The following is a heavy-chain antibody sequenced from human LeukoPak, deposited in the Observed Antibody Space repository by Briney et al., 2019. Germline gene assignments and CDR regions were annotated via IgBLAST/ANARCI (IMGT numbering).Heavy chain of an antibody. CDR1: GVSISSFC. V-gene: IGHV4-4*07. Sequence: SETLSLTCTVSGVSISSFCWSWIRQPATKGLEWIGRVCNSGNTNYNPSLRSRVIMPIDTSKNQLSLDLSSVTAADTAVYHCARGEAVPAAMGDLFDYWGQGTLVTVSS. CDR3: ARGEAVPAAMGDLFDY. J-gene: IGHJ4*02. CDR2: VCNSGNT. D-gene: IGHD2-2*01.